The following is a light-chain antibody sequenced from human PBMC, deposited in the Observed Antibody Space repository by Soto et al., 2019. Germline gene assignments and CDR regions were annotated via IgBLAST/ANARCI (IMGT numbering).Light chain of an antibody. J-gene: IGLJ1*01. CDR2: EVS. V-gene: IGLV2-23*02. CDR1: SSDVGSYNL. Sequence: QSVLTQPASVSGSPGQSITISCTGTSSDVGSYNLVSWYQHHPGKAPKLMIYEVSKRPSGVSNRFSASKSGDTASLTISGLQAEDEADYYCCSYAGSSFYVFGTGTKVTVL. CDR3: CSYAGSSFYV.